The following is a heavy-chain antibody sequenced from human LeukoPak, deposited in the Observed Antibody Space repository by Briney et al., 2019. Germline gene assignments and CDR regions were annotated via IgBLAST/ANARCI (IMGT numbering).Heavy chain of an antibody. CDR3: TRYASGTKDAFDV. Sequence: SVTVSCKASGGTFSRYAINWVRQAPGQGLEWMGGITRISGAPIYAQKFQARLTITADESTGTAYMDLSSLRSEDTAVYYCTRYASGTKDAFDVWGQGTMVTVSS. D-gene: IGHD1-1*01. V-gene: IGHV1-69*13. CDR2: ITRISGAP. CDR1: GGTFSRYA. J-gene: IGHJ3*01.